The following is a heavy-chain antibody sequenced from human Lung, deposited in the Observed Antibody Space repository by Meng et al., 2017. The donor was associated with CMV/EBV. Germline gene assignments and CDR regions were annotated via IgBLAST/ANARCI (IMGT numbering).Heavy chain of an antibody. D-gene: IGHD3-16*01. CDR2: ISAYTGNT. CDR1: GYIFANYG. Sequence: ASXXVSXQASGYIFANYGITWVRQAPGQGLEWVGWISAYTGNTDYAHKLQGRVTLTTDASTSTAYMELRSLGYDPTAVYYCAREFPMGGDLDYWVQGSVVTVSS. CDR3: AREFPMGGDLDY. J-gene: IGHJ4*02. V-gene: IGHV1-18*01.